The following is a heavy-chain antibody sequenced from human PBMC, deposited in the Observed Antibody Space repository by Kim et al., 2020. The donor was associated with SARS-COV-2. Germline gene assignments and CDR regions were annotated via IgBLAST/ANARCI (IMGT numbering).Heavy chain of an antibody. CDR3: ARPLYDSSPG. D-gene: IGHD3-22*01. V-gene: IGHV3-53*01. J-gene: IGHJ3*01. Sequence: GGSLRLSCAASGLTVSNNFMSWVRQAPGKGLEWVSFIYSGGSTYYADSVKGRFTISRDNSKNTLYLQMNSLRAEDTAVYYCARPLYDSSPGWGQGTMVTVSS. CDR2: IYSGGST. CDR1: GLTVSNNF.